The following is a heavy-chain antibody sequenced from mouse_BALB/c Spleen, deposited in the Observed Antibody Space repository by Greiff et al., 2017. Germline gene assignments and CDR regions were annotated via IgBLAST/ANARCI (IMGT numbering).Heavy chain of an antibody. CDR1: GYAFTNYL. CDR3: AREVLQAWFAY. J-gene: IGHJ3*01. D-gene: IGHD2-12*01. Sequence: VQRVESGAELVRPGTSVKVSCKASGYAFTNYLIEWVKQRPGQGLEWIGVINPGSGGTNYNEKFKGKATLTADKSSSTAYMQLSSLTSDDSAVYFCAREVLQAWFAYWGQGTLVTVSA. CDR2: INPGSGGT. V-gene: IGHV1-54*01.